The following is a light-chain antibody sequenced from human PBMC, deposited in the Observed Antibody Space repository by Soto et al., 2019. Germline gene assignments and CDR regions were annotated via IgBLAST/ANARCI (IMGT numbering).Light chain of an antibody. V-gene: IGKV1-39*01. CDR3: QQSYSTLQWT. CDR2: AAS. CDR1: QSISSY. J-gene: IGKJ1*01. Sequence: DIQMTQSPSSLSASVGDRVTITCRASQSISSYLNWYQQKPGKAPKLLIYAASSLQSGVPSRFSGSGSGTDLTLTISSLQPEDFATYYCQQSYSTLQWTFGQGTKVEIK.